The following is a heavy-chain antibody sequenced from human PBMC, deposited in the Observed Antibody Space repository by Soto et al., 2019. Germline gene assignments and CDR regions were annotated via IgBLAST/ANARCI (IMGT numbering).Heavy chain of an antibody. Sequence: PSETLSLTCAVSGCSISSGGYSWSWIRQPTGKGLEWIGYIYHSGGTYYKPSLKSRVTISVDRSKNQFSLKLSSVTAADTAVYYCATAPGPYWGQGTLVTVSS. J-gene: IGHJ4*02. CDR1: GCSISSGGYS. CDR3: ATAPGPY. CDR2: IYHSGGT. V-gene: IGHV4-30-2*01.